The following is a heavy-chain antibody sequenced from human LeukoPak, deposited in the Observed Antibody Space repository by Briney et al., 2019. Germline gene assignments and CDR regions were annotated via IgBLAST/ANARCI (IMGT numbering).Heavy chain of an antibody. D-gene: IGHD3-10*01. Sequence: GESLQISCKFSGYNFNDYWVAWVRQVPGRGLEWMGLIYLDDSDTTYNPSFEGRVTLSVDKSITTAFLQWINLKASDTALYYCARLGPGPENVPSHFDSWGQGTLVTVSS. CDR2: IYLDDSDT. J-gene: IGHJ4*02. V-gene: IGHV5-51*01. CDR1: GYNFNDYW. CDR3: ARLGPGPENVPSHFDS.